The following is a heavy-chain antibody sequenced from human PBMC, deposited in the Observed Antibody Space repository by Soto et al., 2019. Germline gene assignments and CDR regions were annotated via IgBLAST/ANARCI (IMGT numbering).Heavy chain of an antibody. V-gene: IGHV1-3*01. D-gene: IGHD1-1*01. CDR1: GYTFTRYA. Sequence: ASVKVSCKASGYTFTRYAMHWVRQAPGQRLEWMGWINAGNGNTKYSQKFQGRVTITRDTSASTAYMELSSLRSEDTAVYYCARNSPRHAFDIWGQGTMVTVAS. J-gene: IGHJ3*02. CDR2: INAGNGNT. CDR3: ARNSPRHAFDI.